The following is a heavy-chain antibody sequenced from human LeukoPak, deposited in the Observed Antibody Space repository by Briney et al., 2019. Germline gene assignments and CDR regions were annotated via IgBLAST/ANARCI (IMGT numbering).Heavy chain of an antibody. CDR1: GGSISSSSYY. V-gene: IGHV4-39*01. Sequence: PSETLSLTCTVSGGSISSSSYYWGWIRQPPGTGLEWIGSIYYSGSTYYNPSLKSRVTISVDTSKNQFSLKLSSVTAADTAVYYCARPIYGSGSYGAFDIWGQGTMVTVSS. J-gene: IGHJ3*02. CDR3: ARPIYGSGSYGAFDI. CDR2: IYYSGST. D-gene: IGHD3-10*01.